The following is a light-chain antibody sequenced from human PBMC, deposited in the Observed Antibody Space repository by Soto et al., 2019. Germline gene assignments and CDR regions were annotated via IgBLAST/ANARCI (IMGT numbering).Light chain of an antibody. V-gene: IGKV3-15*01. CDR1: QSVGTY. CDR3: QQYDNLPPWT. J-gene: IGKJ1*01. CDR2: GAS. Sequence: EIVMTQSPATLSVSPGERATLSCKASQSVGTYLAWYQQKPGQAPSLLIYGASTRATGFPASFFGGGSGTEFTLTISSLLSEDFAIYHCQQYDNLPPWTFGQGTKVDIK.